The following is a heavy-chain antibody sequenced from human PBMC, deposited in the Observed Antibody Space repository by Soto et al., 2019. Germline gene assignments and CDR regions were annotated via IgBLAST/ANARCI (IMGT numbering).Heavy chain of an antibody. CDR3: ARGHIVSSNFYFMEV. J-gene: IGHJ6*03. Sequence: PSETLSLTCAVYGGAFSGYYWTWVRQTPGKGLEWIEEKEHGGSTTYNPSLQSRVSISQDLVRKQVSLQLTSVTAADSATYYCARGHIVSSNFYFMEVWGKGTTVTVSS. CDR1: GGAFSGYY. D-gene: IGHD3-16*02. V-gene: IGHV4-34*01. CDR2: KEHGGST.